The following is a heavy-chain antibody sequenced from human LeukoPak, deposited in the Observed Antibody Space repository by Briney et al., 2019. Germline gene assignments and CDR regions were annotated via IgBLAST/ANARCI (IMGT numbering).Heavy chain of an antibody. CDR3: AKALNYWYFDL. Sequence: GGSLRLSCAASGFTFTSYVMSWVRQAPGKGLEWVSATSGSGGSTFYADSVKGRFTISRDNSKDTLHLQMNSLRAEDTAVYYCAKALNYWYFDLWGRGNLVTVSS. CDR1: GFTFTSYV. V-gene: IGHV3-23*01. CDR2: TSGSGGST. J-gene: IGHJ2*01.